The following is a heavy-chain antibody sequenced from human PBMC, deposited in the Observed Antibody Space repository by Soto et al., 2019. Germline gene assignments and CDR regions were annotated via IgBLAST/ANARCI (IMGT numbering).Heavy chain of an antibody. CDR2: INPNSGGA. V-gene: IGHV1-2*02. Sequence: QIHLIQSGAEVKKPGASVRVSCKASGYSFTGYYIHWVRQAPGQGLEWMGWINPNSGGANYAQKFQGRVTMTRDTSTTTAYMELSRLRPNDTAVFYCARSSALTISGVGGMDVWGQGATVTVSS. D-gene: IGHD3-3*01. J-gene: IGHJ6*02. CDR1: GYSFTGYY. CDR3: ARSSALTISGVGGMDV.